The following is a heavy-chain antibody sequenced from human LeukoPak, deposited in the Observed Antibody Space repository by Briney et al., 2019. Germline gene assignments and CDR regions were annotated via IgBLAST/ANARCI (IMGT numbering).Heavy chain of an antibody. CDR3: ARCQWVQRYDY. J-gene: IGHJ4*02. V-gene: IGHV1-18*01. D-gene: IGHD1-1*01. CDR2: ISVFNGKT. CDR1: GYTFNNYG. Sequence: ASVKVCCKASGYTFNNYGIAWVRQAPGQGLEWMGWISVFNGKTDYARKFQGRITLTTDTSTTTVLMELRSLRSDDTAVYYCARCQWVQRYDYWGQGTLVTVSS.